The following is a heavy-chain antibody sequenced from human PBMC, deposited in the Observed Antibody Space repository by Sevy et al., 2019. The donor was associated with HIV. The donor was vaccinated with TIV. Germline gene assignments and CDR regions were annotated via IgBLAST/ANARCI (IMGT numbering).Heavy chain of an antibody. CDR3: AKEMTPRIGSTLDI. Sequence: GGSLRLSFAASGFTFSSYGMHWVRQAPGKGLEWVAVISYTGSTKYYADSVKGRFTISRDNSKNKLYLQMNSLRAEDTAVYYCAKEMTPRIGSTLDIWGHGTMVTVSS. V-gene: IGHV3-30*18. CDR2: ISYTGSTK. CDR1: GFTFSSYG. D-gene: IGHD1-26*01. J-gene: IGHJ3*02.